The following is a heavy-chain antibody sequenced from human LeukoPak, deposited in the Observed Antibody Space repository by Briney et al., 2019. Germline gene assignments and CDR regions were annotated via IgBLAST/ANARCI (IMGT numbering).Heavy chain of an antibody. J-gene: IGHJ5*02. CDR1: GGSISSSSYY. Sequence: SETLSLTCTVSGGSISSSSYYWGWIRQPPGKGLEWIGSIYYSGSTYYNPSLKSRVTISVDTSKNQFSLKLSSVTAADTAVYYCASSISSSWARGFDPWGQGTLVTVSS. D-gene: IGHD6-13*01. CDR2: IYYSGST. V-gene: IGHV4-39*01. CDR3: ASSISSSWARGFDP.